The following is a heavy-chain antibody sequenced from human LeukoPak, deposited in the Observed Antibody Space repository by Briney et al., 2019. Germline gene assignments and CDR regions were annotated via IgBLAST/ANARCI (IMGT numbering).Heavy chain of an antibody. V-gene: IGHV3-30-3*01. CDR1: GFTFSSYG. D-gene: IGHD1-26*01. J-gene: IGHJ4*02. CDR3: ARDQTVGAVSPDY. Sequence: PGGSLRLSCAASGFTFSSYGMHWVRQAPGKGLEWMAVISYDGSNKYYADSVKGRFTISRDNSKNTLYLQMNSLRAEDTAVYYCARDQTVGAVSPDYWGQGTLVTVSS. CDR2: ISYDGSNK.